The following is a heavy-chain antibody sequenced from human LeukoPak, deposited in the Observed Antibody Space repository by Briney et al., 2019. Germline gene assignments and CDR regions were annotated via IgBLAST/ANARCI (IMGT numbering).Heavy chain of an antibody. Sequence: PSGTLSLTCAVSGGSISSSNWWSWVRQPPGKGLEWIGEIYHSGSTNYSPSLKSRVTISVDKSKNQFSLKLSSVTAADTAVYYCARALESSGYYSQSAGYWGQGTLVTVSS. D-gene: IGHD3-22*01. J-gene: IGHJ4*02. CDR1: GGSISSSNW. CDR3: ARALESSGYYSQSAGY. CDR2: IYHSGST. V-gene: IGHV4-4*02.